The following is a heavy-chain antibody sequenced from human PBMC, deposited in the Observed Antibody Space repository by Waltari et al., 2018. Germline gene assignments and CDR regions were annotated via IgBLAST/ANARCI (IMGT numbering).Heavy chain of an antibody. CDR2: ISSSSSYI. V-gene: IGHV3-21*01. CDR1: GFTFSSYS. D-gene: IGHD4-17*01. CDR3: ARELRLRWGFFDY. J-gene: IGHJ4*02. Sequence: EVQLVESGGCLVKPGGSLRLSCAASGFTFSSYSMNWVRQAPGKGLEWVSSISSSSSYIYYADSVKGRFTISRDNAKNSLYLQMNSLRAEDTAVYYCARELRLRWGFFDYWGQGTLVTVSS.